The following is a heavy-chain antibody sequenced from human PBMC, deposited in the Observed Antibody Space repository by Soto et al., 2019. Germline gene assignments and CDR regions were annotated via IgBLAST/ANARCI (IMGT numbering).Heavy chain of an antibody. Sequence: EVQLVESGGGLVKPGGSLRLSCAASGFTFSNAWMSWVRQAPGKGLEWVGRIKSKTDGGTTDYAAHVKGRFTISRDDSKNTLYLQMNSLKTEDTAVYYCTTVWGYDYIWGSYTNDYWGQGTLVTVSS. V-gene: IGHV3-15*01. CDR3: TTVWGYDYIWGSYTNDY. CDR2: IKSKTDGGTT. CDR1: GFTFSNAW. D-gene: IGHD3-16*01. J-gene: IGHJ4*02.